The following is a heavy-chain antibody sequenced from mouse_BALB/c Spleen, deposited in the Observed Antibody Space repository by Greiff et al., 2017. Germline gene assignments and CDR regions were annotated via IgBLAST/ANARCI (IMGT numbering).Heavy chain of an antibody. J-gene: IGHJ3*01. CDR1: GFAFSSYD. CDR3: ARPYYYGSSYWFAY. Sequence: EVKVEESGGGLVKPGGSLKLSCAASGFAFSSYDMSWVRQTPEKRLEWVAYISSGGGSTYYPDTVKGRFTISRDNAKNTLYLQMSSLKSEDTAMYYCARPYYYGSSYWFAYWGQGTLVTVSA. D-gene: IGHD1-1*01. CDR2: ISSGGGST. V-gene: IGHV5-12-1*01.